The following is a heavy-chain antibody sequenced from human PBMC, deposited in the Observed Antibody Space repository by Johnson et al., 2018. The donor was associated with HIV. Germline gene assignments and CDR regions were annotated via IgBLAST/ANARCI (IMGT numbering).Heavy chain of an antibody. D-gene: IGHD6-13*01. CDR2: ISSSGTTI. V-gene: IGHV3-11*04. CDR3: ATLSSSWYAFDI. CDR1: GFTFDDYG. J-gene: IGHJ3*02. Sequence: QVQLVESGGGLVQPGGSLRLSCAASGFTFDDYGMSWVRQAPGKGLEWVSYISSSGTTIYYADSVKGRFTISRDNAKNSLYLQMNSLRAEDTAVYYCATLSSSWYAFDIWGQGTMVTVSS.